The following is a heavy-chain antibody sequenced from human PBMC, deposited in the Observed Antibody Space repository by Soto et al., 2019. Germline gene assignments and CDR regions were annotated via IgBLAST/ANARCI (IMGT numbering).Heavy chain of an antibody. CDR3: ARVSGRYSYGMDY. Sequence: SVKVSCKASGGTFSSYAISWVRQAPGQGLEWTGGIIPIFGTANYAQKFQGRVTITADESTSTAYMELSSLRSEDTAVYYCARVSGRYSYGMDYWGQGTLVTVSS. D-gene: IGHD5-18*01. V-gene: IGHV1-69*13. CDR1: GGTFSSYA. J-gene: IGHJ4*02. CDR2: IIPIFGTA.